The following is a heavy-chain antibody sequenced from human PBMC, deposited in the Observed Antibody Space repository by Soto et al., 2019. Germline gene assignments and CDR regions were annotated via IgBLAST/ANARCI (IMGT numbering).Heavy chain of an antibody. D-gene: IGHD3-3*01. CDR3: AKDIERFLALLFDP. V-gene: IGHV3-9*01. CDR1: GFTFDDYA. J-gene: IGHJ5*02. Sequence: GGSLRLSCAASGFTFDDYAMHWVRQAPGKGLEWVSGISWNSGSIGYADSVKGRFTISRDNAKNSLYLQMNSLRAEDTALYYCAKDIERFLALLFDPWGQGPLVTVAS. CDR2: ISWNSGSI.